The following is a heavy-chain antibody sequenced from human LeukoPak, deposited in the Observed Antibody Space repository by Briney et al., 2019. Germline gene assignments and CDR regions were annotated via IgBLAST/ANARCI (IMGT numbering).Heavy chain of an antibody. Sequence: PGGSLRLSCAASGFTVSSNYMSWVRQAPGKGLEWVSAISGSGGSTYYADSVKGRFTISRDNSKNTLYLQMNSLRAEDTAVYYCAKYGLEFDYWGQGTLVTVSS. V-gene: IGHV3-23*01. CDR1: GFTVSSNY. CDR2: ISGSGGST. J-gene: IGHJ4*02. CDR3: AKYGLEFDY. D-gene: IGHD3-3*01.